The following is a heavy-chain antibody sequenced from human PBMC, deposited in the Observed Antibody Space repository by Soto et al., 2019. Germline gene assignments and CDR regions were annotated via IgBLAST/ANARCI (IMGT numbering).Heavy chain of an antibody. CDR2: IYYSGST. CDR3: ARLRDDYSNYVDLHFDY. Sequence: SETLSLTCTVSGGSISSSSYYWGWIRQPPGKGLEWIGSIYYSGSTYYNPSLKSRVTISVDTSKNQFSLKLSSVTAADTAVYYCARLRDDYSNYVDLHFDYWGQGTLVTVSS. CDR1: GGSISSSSYY. D-gene: IGHD4-4*01. J-gene: IGHJ4*02. V-gene: IGHV4-39*01.